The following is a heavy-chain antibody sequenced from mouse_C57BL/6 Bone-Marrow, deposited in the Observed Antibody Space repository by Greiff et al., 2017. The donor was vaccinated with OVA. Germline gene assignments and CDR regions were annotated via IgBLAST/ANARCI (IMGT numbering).Heavy chain of an antibody. CDR2: IHPNSGST. D-gene: IGHD1-1*01. Sequence: QVQLQQPGAELVKPGASVKLSCKASGYTFTSYWMHWVKQRPGQGLEWIGMIHPNSGSTNDNEKFKSKATLTVDKSSSTAYMQLSSLTSEDSAVYYCARHYYGSSWGAMDYWGQGTSVTVSS. V-gene: IGHV1-64*01. CDR3: ARHYYGSSWGAMDY. CDR1: GYTFTSYW. J-gene: IGHJ4*01.